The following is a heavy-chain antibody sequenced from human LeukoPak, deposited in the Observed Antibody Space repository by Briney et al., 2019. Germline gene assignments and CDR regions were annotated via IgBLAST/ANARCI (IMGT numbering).Heavy chain of an antibody. V-gene: IGHV3-23*01. J-gene: IGHJ4*02. Sequence: GGSLRLSCAASGFTFSNDAMGWVRQAPGKGLEWVSGISASGRSTFYADSVRGRFTISRDNSKNTLYLQMNSLTGEDTALYYCVRRGDASSGWGDHDFWGQGALVTVSS. D-gene: IGHD6-19*01. CDR2: ISASGRST. CDR1: GFTFSNDA. CDR3: VRRGDASSGWGDHDF.